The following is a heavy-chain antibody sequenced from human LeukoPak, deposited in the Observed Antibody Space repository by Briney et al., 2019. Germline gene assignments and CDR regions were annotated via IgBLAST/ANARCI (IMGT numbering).Heavy chain of an antibody. D-gene: IGHD3-10*01. CDR3: ARAKPKNMVRGLIMRRESRYYFDY. CDR1: GFTFSSYD. CDR2: IYSGGST. J-gene: IGHJ4*02. Sequence: GGSLRLSCVASGFTFSSYDMSWVRQAPGKGLEWVSVIYSGGSTYYADSVKGRFTISRDNSKSTLYIQMNSLRAEDTAVYYCARAKPKNMVRGLIMRRESRYYFDYWGQGTLVTVSS. V-gene: IGHV3-53*01.